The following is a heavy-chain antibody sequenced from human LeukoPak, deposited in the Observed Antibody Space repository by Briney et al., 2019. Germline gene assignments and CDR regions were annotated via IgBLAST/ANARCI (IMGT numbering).Heavy chain of an antibody. CDR1: GGSISSSSYY. CDR3: ARDTPMVQGY. CDR2: IYYSGST. D-gene: IGHD3-10*01. Sequence: KPWETLSLTCTVSGGSISSSSYYWGWIRQPPGKGLEWIGSIYYSGSTYYNPSLKGRVTISVDTSKNQFSLKLSSVTAADTAVYYCARDTPMVQGYWGQGTLVTASS. J-gene: IGHJ4*02. V-gene: IGHV4-39*07.